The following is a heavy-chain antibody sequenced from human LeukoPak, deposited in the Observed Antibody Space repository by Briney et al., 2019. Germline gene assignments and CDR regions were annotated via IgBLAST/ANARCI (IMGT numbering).Heavy chain of an antibody. V-gene: IGHV1-69*13. CDR2: IIPIFGTA. J-gene: IGHJ6*04. CDR3: ARSGYYGSGSWSLTGYYGMDV. CDR1: GGTFSSYA. Sequence: ASVKVSCKASGGTFSSYAISWVRQAPGQGLEWMGGIIPIFGTANYAQKFQGRVTITADESTSTAYMELSSLRSEDTAVYYCARSGYYGSGSWSLTGYYGMDVWGKGTTVTVSS. D-gene: IGHD3-10*01.